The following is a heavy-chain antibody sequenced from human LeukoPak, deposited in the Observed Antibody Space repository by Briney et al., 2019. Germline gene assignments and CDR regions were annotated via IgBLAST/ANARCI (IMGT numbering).Heavy chain of an antibody. CDR3: ARDRSGSYDAFDI. Sequence: PGRSLRLSCAASGFFFSSYGMHSVRQAPGKGLEWVAVVWNDGSNKYYADSVKGRFTISRDNPKNTLYLQMNSLRAEDTAVYYCARDRSGSYDAFDIWGQGTMVTVS. CDR2: VWNDGSNK. D-gene: IGHD1-26*01. J-gene: IGHJ3*02. V-gene: IGHV3-33*01. CDR1: GFFFSSYG.